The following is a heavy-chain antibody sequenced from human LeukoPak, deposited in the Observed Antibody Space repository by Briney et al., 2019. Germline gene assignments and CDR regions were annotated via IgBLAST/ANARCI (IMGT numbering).Heavy chain of an antibody. Sequence: PGGSLRLSCAASGFTFSSYGMHWVRQAPGKGLEWVAVISYDGSNKYYADSVKGRFTISRDNSKNTLYLQMNSLRAEDTAVYYCAKIGGDYGDYVLRTAGGPFDYWGQGTLVTVSS. CDR3: AKIGGDYGDYVLRTAGGPFDY. J-gene: IGHJ4*02. CDR1: GFTFSSYG. D-gene: IGHD4-17*01. CDR2: ISYDGSNK. V-gene: IGHV3-30*18.